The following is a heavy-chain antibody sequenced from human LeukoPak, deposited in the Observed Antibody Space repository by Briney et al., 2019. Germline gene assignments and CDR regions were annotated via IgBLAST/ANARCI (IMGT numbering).Heavy chain of an antibody. D-gene: IGHD5-18*01. CDR1: SGSITNYY. CDR3: ARDRYSDGFRWFDY. V-gene: IGHV4-59*01. CDR2: IYSRGST. Sequence: SETLSLTCTVSSGSITNYYWHWVRQPPAKALEWVGWIYSRGSTNYNPSRRSRVTVSVDMSRNQFSLRLTSVTAADTAVYYCARDRYSDGFRWFDYWGQGDLVTISS. J-gene: IGHJ4*02.